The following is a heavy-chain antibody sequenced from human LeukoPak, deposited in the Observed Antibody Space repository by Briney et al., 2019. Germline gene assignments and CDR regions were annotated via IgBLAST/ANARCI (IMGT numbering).Heavy chain of an antibody. CDR2: IYTSGST. Sequence: SETLSLTCTVSGNSISSGDYYWSWIRQPAGKGLEWIGRIYTSGSTTYNPSLKSRVTISVDTSKNQFSLKLRSVTAADTAVYYCARVQSLSGSYSYIYYFDYWGQGTLVTVSS. CDR3: ARVQSLSGSYSYIYYFDY. J-gene: IGHJ4*02. CDR1: GNSISSGDYY. V-gene: IGHV4-61*02. D-gene: IGHD1-26*01.